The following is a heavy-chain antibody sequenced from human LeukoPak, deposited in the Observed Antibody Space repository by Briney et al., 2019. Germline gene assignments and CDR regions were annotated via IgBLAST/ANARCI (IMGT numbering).Heavy chain of an antibody. CDR2: ISSITSSYI. D-gene: IGHD1-14*01. CDR1: GLTVSSSF. J-gene: IGHJ4*02. Sequence: PGGSLRLSCAASGLTVSSSFMSWVRQAPGKGLEWVSSISSITSSYIHYADSVKGRFTISRDNVKNSLYLQMNSLRAEDTAVYYCARLGESTTDFDYWGQGTLVTVSS. CDR3: ARLGESTTDFDY. V-gene: IGHV3-21*01.